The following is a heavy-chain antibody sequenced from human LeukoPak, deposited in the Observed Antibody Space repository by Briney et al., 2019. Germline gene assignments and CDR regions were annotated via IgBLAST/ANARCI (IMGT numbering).Heavy chain of an antibody. V-gene: IGHV4-39*07. Sequence: SETLSLTCTVSGDSISGNYYYWGWIRQPPGKGLEWIASIYYGGSTYYNPSLKSRVTMSVDTSKNQFSLKLSSVTAADTAVYYCGRGGGFWSPVGYWGQGTLVTVSS. CDR1: GDSISGNYYY. CDR3: GRGGGFWSPVGY. D-gene: IGHD3-3*01. J-gene: IGHJ4*02. CDR2: IYYGGST.